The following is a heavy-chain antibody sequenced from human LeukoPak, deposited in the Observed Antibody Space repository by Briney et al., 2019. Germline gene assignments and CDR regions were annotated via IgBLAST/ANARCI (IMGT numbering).Heavy chain of an antibody. CDR1: GFTSSSYA. CDR2: ISSNGGST. J-gene: IGHJ4*01. Sequence: PGGSLRLSCAASGFTSSSYAMHWVRQAPGKGLEYVSAISSNGGSTYYANSVKGRFTISRDNSKNTLYLQMGSLRAEDMAVYYCARTPCGGDCYYYFDYWGXGTLVTVSS. V-gene: IGHV3-64*01. CDR3: ARTPCGGDCYYYFDY. D-gene: IGHD2-21*02.